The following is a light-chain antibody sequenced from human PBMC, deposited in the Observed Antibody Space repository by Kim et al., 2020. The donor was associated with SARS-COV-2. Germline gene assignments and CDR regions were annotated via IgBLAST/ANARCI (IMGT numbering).Light chain of an antibody. Sequence: MSPEERATLSSRPSQSVSTYLDWSQQKPGQAPRLLIYDASHRAPGIPARFSGGVSGTDFPLSISSLEPEDFAVYYCQQGNTWPLSFGGGTKVDIK. CDR2: DAS. CDR3: QQGNTWPLS. V-gene: IGKV3-11*01. J-gene: IGKJ4*01. CDR1: QSVSTY.